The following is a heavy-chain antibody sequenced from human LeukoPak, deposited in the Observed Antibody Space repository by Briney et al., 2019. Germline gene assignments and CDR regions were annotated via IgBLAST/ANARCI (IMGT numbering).Heavy chain of an antibody. CDR2: MNPNSGNT. Sequence: ASVKVSCKASGYTFTGYYMHWVRQAPGQGLEWMGWMNPNSGNTGYAQKFQGRVTITRNTSISTAYMELSSLRSEDTAVYYCARAMIVVVTPYYYYYMDVWGKGTTVTVSS. CDR3: ARAMIVVVTPYYYYYMDV. V-gene: IGHV1-8*03. D-gene: IGHD3-22*01. J-gene: IGHJ6*03. CDR1: GYTFTGYY.